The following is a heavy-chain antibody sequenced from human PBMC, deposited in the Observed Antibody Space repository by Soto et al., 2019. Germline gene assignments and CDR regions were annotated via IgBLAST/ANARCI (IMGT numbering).Heavy chain of an antibody. Sequence: SVKVSWKDSGGSYNSYSISWVRQATGKGLEWMGGIILIFGTANYAQKFQGRVTITADKSTSTAYMELSSLRSEDTSVYYCARDSGSVYYDSSGYHAPYYYYYGLEVWGQGTTVPGSS. J-gene: IGHJ6*02. CDR3: ARDSGSVYYDSSGYHAPYYYYYGLEV. CDR1: GGSYNSYS. CDR2: IILIFGTA. D-gene: IGHD3-22*01. V-gene: IGHV1-69*06.